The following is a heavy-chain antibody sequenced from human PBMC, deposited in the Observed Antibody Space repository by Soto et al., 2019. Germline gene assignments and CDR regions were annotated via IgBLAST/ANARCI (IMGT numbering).Heavy chain of an antibody. CDR2: IIPIFGTA. CDR3: ARGGITIFGVAPFDY. D-gene: IGHD3-3*01. CDR1: GGTFSSYA. Sequence: ASVKVSCKASGGTFSSYAISWVRQAPGQGLEWMGGIIPIFGTANYAQKFQGRVTITADKSTSTAYMELSSLRSEDTAVYYCARGGITIFGVAPFDYWGQGTLVTVSS. J-gene: IGHJ4*02. V-gene: IGHV1-69*06.